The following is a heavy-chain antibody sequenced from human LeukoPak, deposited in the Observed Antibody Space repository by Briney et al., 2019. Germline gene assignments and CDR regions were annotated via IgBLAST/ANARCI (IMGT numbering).Heavy chain of an antibody. CDR2: IWYDGSKI. D-gene: IGHD6-6*01. CDR3: ARRPLSSIDYFDY. J-gene: IGHJ4*02. CDR1: GFTFNTYG. V-gene: IGHV3-33*01. Sequence: GGSLSLSCAASGFTFNTYGMHWVRQGPGKGLEWVALIWYDGSKIYYADSVKGRFTISRDNSKNTLYLQMNSLRVEDTALYYCARRPLSSIDYFDYWGQGTLVTVSS.